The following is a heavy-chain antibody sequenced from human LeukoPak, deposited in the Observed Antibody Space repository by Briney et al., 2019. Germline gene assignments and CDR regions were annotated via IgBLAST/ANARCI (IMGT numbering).Heavy chain of an antibody. CDR2: INHSGST. D-gene: IGHD4-17*01. CDR1: GGSFSGYY. J-gene: IGHJ4*02. Sequence: PSETLSLTCAVYGGSFSGYYWSWIRQPPGKGLEWIGEINHSGSTNYNPSLKSRVTISVDTSKNQFSLKLSSVTAADTAVYYCAREGSVTNAFDYWGQGTLVTVSS. CDR3: AREGSVTNAFDY. V-gene: IGHV4-34*01.